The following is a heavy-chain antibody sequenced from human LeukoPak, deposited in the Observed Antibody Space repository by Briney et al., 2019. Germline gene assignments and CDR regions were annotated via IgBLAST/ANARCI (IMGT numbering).Heavy chain of an antibody. D-gene: IGHD1-20*01. Sequence: GASVKVSCKASGYTFTGYYMHWVRQAPGQGLGWMGWINPKSGGTNYAQKFQGRVTMTRDTSISTAYMELSRLRSDDTAVYYCARGKYNWNYFDYWGQGTLVTVSS. CDR3: ARGKYNWNYFDY. CDR2: INPKSGGT. J-gene: IGHJ4*02. V-gene: IGHV1-2*02. CDR1: GYTFTGYY.